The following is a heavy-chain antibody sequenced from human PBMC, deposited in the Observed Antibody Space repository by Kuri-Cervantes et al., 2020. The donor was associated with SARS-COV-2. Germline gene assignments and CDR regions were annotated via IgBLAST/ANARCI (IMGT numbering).Heavy chain of an antibody. Sequence: SETLSLTCTVSGYSLRNGFFWGWIRQSPGKGLEWIGEVNHRGSTNYNPSLKSRVTISVDTSAKQFSLHLSSVTAADTAVYYCARAYGFLRYIYYMDVWGRGTTVTASS. CDR3: ARAYGFLRYIYYMDV. J-gene: IGHJ6*03. CDR2: VNHRGST. CDR1: GYSLRNGFF. V-gene: IGHV4-38-2*02. D-gene: IGHD4-17*01.